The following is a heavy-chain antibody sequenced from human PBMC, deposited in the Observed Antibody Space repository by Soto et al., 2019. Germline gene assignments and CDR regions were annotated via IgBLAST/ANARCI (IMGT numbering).Heavy chain of an antibody. CDR1: GFTFSSYV. J-gene: IGHJ6*02. CDR2: ISSSGGST. V-gene: IGHV3-23*01. CDR3: ASVRGMDV. Sequence: EVQLLESEGGLVQPGGSLRLSCAASGFTFSSYVMSWVRQAPGKGLEWVSSISSSGGSTYHADTVKGRFTISRDNSKKTLYLQMSSLRVDDTAVYYCASVRGMDVWGQGTTVTVSS.